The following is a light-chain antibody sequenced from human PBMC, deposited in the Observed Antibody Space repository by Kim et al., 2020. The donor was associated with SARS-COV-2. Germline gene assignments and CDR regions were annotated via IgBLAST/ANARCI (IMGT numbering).Light chain of an antibody. CDR1: SSDVGGYNY. CDR3: CSYAGSNTFWV. J-gene: IGLJ3*02. Sequence: QSVTISCTGTSSDVGGYNYVSWYQQHPGKAPKLMIYDVSKRPSGVPDRFSGSKSGNTASLTVSGLQAEDEADYYCCSYAGSNTFWVFGGGTQLTVL. V-gene: IGLV2-11*01. CDR2: DVS.